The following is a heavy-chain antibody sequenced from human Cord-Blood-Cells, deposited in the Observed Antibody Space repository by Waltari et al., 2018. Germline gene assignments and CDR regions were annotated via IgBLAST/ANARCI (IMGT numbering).Heavy chain of an antibody. CDR1: GFTFTSSA. D-gene: IGHD3-10*01. Sequence: QMQLVQSGPEVKKPGTSVKVSCKASGFTFTSSAVQWVRQARGQRLEWIGWIVVGSGNTNYAQKFQERDTITRDMSTSTAYMELSSLRSEDTAVYYCAAPHGSGSYYYYYYYGMDVWGQGTTVTVSS. V-gene: IGHV1-58*01. J-gene: IGHJ6*02. CDR2: IVVGSGNT. CDR3: AAPHGSGSYYYYYYYGMDV.